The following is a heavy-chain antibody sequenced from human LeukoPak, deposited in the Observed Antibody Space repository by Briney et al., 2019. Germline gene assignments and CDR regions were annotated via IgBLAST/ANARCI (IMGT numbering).Heavy chain of an antibody. CDR2: ITGSDDRT. Sequence: GGSLRLSCAASGFTFSSAAMTWVRQAPGKGLEWVSTITGSDDRTYYADSVKGRFTISRDYSKNTLHLQMNSLRVEDTANFYCAKGPQLNSGYHPDYWGQGILVTVSS. J-gene: IGHJ4*02. D-gene: IGHD3-22*01. CDR3: AKGPQLNSGYHPDY. CDR1: GFTFSSAA. V-gene: IGHV3-23*01.